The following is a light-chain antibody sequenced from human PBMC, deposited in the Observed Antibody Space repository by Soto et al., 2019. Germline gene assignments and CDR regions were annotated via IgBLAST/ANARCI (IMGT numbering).Light chain of an antibody. CDR2: DAS. CDR3: QQRSNWPPWT. V-gene: IGKV3-11*01. Sequence: EIVLTQSPATLSLSPGERATLSCRASQSVSSYLAWYQQKPGQAPRLLIYDASNRATGIPARFSGSGSGTDFTLTIISLEPEDVAVDYCQQRSNWPPWTFGQGTKVEIK. J-gene: IGKJ1*01. CDR1: QSVSSY.